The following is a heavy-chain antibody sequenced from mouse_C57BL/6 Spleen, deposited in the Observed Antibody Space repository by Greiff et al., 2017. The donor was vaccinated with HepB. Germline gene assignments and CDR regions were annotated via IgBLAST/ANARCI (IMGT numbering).Heavy chain of an antibody. CDR1: GYSFTGYY. CDR2: INPSTGGT. V-gene: IGHV1-42*01. D-gene: IGHD1-1*01. Sequence: VQLQQSGPELVKPGASVKISCKASGYSFTGYYMNWVKQSPEKSLEWIGEINPSTGGTTYNQKFKAKATLTVDKSSSTAYMQLKSLTSEDSAVYYCANYYGHYCAMDYWGQGTTVTVSS. J-gene: IGHJ4*01. CDR3: ANYYGHYCAMDY.